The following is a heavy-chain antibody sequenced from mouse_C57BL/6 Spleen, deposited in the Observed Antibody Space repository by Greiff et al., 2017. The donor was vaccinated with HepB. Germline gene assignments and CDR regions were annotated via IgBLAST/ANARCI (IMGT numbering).Heavy chain of an antibody. J-gene: IGHJ2*01. Sequence: EVKVVESGGGLVKPGGSLKLSCAASGFTFSDYGMHWVRQAPEKGLEWVAYISSGSSTIYYADTVKGRFTISRDNAKNTLFLQMTSLRSEDTAMYYCARDYYYGSSYVGYWGQGTTLTVSS. CDR1: GFTFSDYG. CDR2: ISSGSSTI. V-gene: IGHV5-17*01. D-gene: IGHD1-1*01. CDR3: ARDYYYGSSYVGY.